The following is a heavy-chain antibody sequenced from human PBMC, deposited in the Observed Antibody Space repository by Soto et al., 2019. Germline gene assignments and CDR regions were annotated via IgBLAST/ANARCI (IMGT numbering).Heavy chain of an antibody. V-gene: IGHV1-18*01. D-gene: IGHD4-17*01. CDR2: ISAYNGNT. J-gene: IGHJ5*02. CDR3: ARAATVLITNWFDP. CDR1: GYTFTSYG. Sequence: QAQRVQSGAEVKKPGASVKVSCKASGYTFTSYGISWVRQAPGLGLEWMGWISAYNGNTNYAQKLQGRVSMTTDSSSSTAYMELRSLRSDDTAIYYCARAATVLITNWFDPWGQGTLVTVSS.